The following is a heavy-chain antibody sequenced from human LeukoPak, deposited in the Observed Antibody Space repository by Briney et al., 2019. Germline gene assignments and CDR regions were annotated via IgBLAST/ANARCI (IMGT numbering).Heavy chain of an antibody. D-gene: IGHD3-3*01. CDR3: ARGDWSGSIYY. V-gene: IGHV4-39*01. J-gene: IGHJ4*02. CDR2: IYYSGST. CDR1: GGSISSSSYY. Sequence: SETLSLTCTVSGGSISSSSYYWGWIRQPPGKGLEWIGSIYYSGSTYYNPSLKSRVTISVDTSKNQFSLKLSSVTAADTAVYYCARGDWSGSIYYWGQGTLVTVSS.